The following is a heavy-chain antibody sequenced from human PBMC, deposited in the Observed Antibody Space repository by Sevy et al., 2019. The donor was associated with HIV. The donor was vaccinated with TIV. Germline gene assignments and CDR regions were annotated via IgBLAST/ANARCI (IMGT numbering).Heavy chain of an antibody. CDR3: ATHPGIAAAGRVFDY. V-gene: IGHV3-72*01. D-gene: IGHD6-13*01. Sequence: GGSLRLSCAASGFTFSDHYMEWVRQAPGKGLEWVGRTRNKADSYTTEYAASVRGRFTISRDDSKISLYLQMNSLKTEVTAVYYCATHPGIAAAGRVFDYWGQGTLVTVSS. CDR1: GFTFSDHY. CDR2: TRNKADSYTT. J-gene: IGHJ4*02.